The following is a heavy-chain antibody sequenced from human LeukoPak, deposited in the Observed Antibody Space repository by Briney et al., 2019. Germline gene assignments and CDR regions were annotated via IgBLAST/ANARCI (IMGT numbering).Heavy chain of an antibody. CDR2: IYSGGRT. CDR3: AVGATLVGY. D-gene: IGHD1-26*01. J-gene: IGHJ4*02. CDR1: GITVSSND. Sequence: GGSLRLSCTASGITVSSNDMCWVRQAPGKGLEWISLIYSGGRTDYADSVKGRFTISRDNAKNSLYLQMNSLRAEDTAVYYCAVGATLVGYWGQGTLVTVSS. V-gene: IGHV3-53*01.